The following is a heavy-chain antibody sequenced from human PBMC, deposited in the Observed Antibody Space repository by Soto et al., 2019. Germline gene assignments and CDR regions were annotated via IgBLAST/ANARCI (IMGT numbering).Heavy chain of an antibody. D-gene: IGHD2-15*01. CDR2: IYSGGST. CDR1: GFTVSSNY. J-gene: IGHJ4*02. Sequence: EVQLVESGGGLVQPGGSLRLSCAASGFTVSSNYMSWVRQAPGKGLEWVSVIYSGGSTYYADSVKGRFTISRDNSKKTLYLQMNSLRAEDTAVYYCAKYCSGGSCYSGFDYWGQGTLVTVSS. CDR3: AKYCSGGSCYSGFDY. V-gene: IGHV3-66*01.